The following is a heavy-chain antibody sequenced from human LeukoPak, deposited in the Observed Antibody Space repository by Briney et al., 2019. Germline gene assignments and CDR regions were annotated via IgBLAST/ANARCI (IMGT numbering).Heavy chain of an antibody. D-gene: IGHD4-11*01. CDR2: ISGSSETI. V-gene: IGHV3-48*02. CDR1: GFTFSTYS. CDR3: ARTPPTAGLTTIGVGSDY. J-gene: IGHJ4*02. Sequence: AGGSLRLSCAASGFTFSTYSMNWVRQAPGKGLEWVSYISGSSETIYYADSVKGRFTISRDNAKNSLYLQMNSLRDGDTAVYYCARTPPTAGLTTIGVGSDYWGQGTLVTVSS.